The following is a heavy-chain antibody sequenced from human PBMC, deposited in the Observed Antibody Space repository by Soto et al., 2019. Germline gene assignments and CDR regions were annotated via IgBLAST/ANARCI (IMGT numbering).Heavy chain of an antibody. CDR2: IDPKSGRT. D-gene: IGHD5-12*01. CDR3: ARGPARGNDF. V-gene: IGHV1-2*02. Sequence: ASVKVSCKPCGDGFIDYYLRWVRQAPGQGLERMGWIDPKSGRTNYAQKFQGRVALTRDMYIRTAYMELAWLTADDTAVYYCARGPARGNDFWGQGTLVTVSS. J-gene: IGHJ4*02. CDR1: GDGFIDYY.